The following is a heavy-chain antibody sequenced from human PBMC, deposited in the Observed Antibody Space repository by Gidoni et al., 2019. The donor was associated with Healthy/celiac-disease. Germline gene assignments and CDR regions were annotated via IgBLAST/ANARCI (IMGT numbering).Heavy chain of an antibody. J-gene: IGHJ5*02. Sequence: QVQLVQSGAEVKKPGSSVKFSCKASGGTFSSYAISWVRQAPGQGLEWMGRIIPILGRANYAQKFQGRVTITADKSTSKVDMELSSLRAEDTAVYYCARDGGVWGSCLNRWFDPWGQGTLVTVSS. CDR2: IIPILGRA. D-gene: IGHD2-15*01. V-gene: IGHV1-69*04. CDR1: GGTFSSYA. CDR3: ARDGGVWGSCLNRWFDP.